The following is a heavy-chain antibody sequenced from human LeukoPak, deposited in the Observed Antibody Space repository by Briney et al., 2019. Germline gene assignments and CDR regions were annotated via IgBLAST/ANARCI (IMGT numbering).Heavy chain of an antibody. CDR1: GFTFSSYA. V-gene: IGHV3-23*01. CDR3: AKEIYGDSTGGRFHH. Sequence: GGSLRLSCVVSGFTFSSYAMSWVRQAPGKGLEWVSVISGRGGSTYYADSVKGRFTISRDNSKNTLYLQMNSLRAEDTAVYYCAKEIYGDSTGGRFHHWGQGTLVIVSS. CDR2: ISGRGGST. D-gene: IGHD4-17*01. J-gene: IGHJ1*01.